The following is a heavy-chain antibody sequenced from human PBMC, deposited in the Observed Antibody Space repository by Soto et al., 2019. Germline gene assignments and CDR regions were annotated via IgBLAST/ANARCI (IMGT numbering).Heavy chain of an antibody. J-gene: IGHJ3*02. V-gene: IGHV1-69*13. CDR2: IIPIFGTA. CDR1: GGTFSSYA. D-gene: IGHD2-15*01. CDR3: ARGYTGPGGKRWDGAFDI. Sequence: SVKVSCKASGGTFSSYAISWVLQAPGQGLEWMGGIIPIFGTANYAQKFQGRVTITADESTSTAYMELSSLRSEDTAVYYCARGYTGPGGKRWDGAFDIWGQGTMVTVS.